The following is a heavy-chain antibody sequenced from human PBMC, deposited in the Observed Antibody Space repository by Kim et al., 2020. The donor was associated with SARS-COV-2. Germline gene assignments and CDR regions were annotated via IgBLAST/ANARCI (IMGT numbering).Heavy chain of an antibody. CDR1: GGAISSYY. D-gene: IGHD6-25*01. V-gene: IGHV4-59*01. CDR3: ARFPGYTIYFDY. Sequence: SETLSLTCTVSGGAISSYYWSWIRQPPGKGLEWIGYIYYSGSTNYNPSLKSRGTISVDTSKNQFSLKLSSVTAADTAVYYCARFPGYTIYFDYWGQGTLVTVSS. CDR2: IYYSGST. J-gene: IGHJ4*02.